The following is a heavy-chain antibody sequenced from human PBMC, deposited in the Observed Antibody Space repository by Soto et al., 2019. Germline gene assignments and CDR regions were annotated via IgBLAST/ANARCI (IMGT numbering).Heavy chain of an antibody. J-gene: IGHJ4*02. CDR1: VFTVTRNY. CDR3: ARDLSAGTFDY. V-gene: IGHV3-53*01. CDR2: IYIGGST. Sequence: EVQLVESGGGLIQPGGSLRLSCGVSVFTVTRNYMSWVRQAPGKGLEWVSVIYIGGSTYYADSVKGRFNISRDTSKNTVYLQMNSLRAEDTAVYYCARDLSAGTFDYWGQGTLVTVSS. D-gene: IGHD6-13*01.